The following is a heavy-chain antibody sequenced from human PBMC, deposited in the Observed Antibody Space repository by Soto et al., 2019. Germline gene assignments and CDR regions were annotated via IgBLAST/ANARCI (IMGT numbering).Heavy chain of an antibody. Sequence: SETLSLTCTVSGGSISSSSYYWGWIRQPPGKGLEWIGSIYYSGSTYYNPSLKSRVTISVDTSKNQFSLKLSSVTAADTAVYYCARRIAARGGYFDYWGQGTLVTVSS. CDR3: ARRIAARGGYFDY. J-gene: IGHJ4*02. D-gene: IGHD6-6*01. V-gene: IGHV4-39*07. CDR1: GGSISSSSYY. CDR2: IYYSGST.